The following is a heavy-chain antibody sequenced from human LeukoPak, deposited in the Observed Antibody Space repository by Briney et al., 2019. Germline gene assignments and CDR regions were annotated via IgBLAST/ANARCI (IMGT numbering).Heavy chain of an antibody. CDR1: GLTFISLT. CDR2: IIPIFGTA. J-gene: IGHJ6*03. D-gene: IGHD5-18*01. V-gene: IGHV1-69*05. CDR3: ARGVDTAMVNYYYYMDV. Sequence: GASVKVSCKASGLTFISLTVSWVRQAPGQGLEWMGGIIPIFGTANYAQKFQGRVTITTDESTSTAYMELSSLRSEDTAVYYCARGVDTAMVNYYYYMDVWGKGTTVTVSS.